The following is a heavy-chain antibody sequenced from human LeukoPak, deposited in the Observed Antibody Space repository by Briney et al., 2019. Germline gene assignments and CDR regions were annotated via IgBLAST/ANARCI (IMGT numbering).Heavy chain of an antibody. CDR3: ARRGRNSSGWQDYL. CDR2: IYHTGST. J-gene: IGHJ4*02. V-gene: IGHV4-59*01. CDR1: GGPISSYY. D-gene: IGHD6-25*01. Sequence: SETLSLTCTVSGGPISSYYWSWIRQPPGKGLEWIANIYHTGSTNYNPSLSSRVTISIDTAKNQFSLKLTSVTAADTAVYYCARRGRNSSGWQDYLWGQGTLVTVSS.